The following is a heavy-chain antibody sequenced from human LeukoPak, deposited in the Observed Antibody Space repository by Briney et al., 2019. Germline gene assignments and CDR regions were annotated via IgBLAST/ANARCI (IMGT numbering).Heavy chain of an antibody. Sequence: ASVKVSWKASGYTFTDYYIHWVRQAPGQGLEWMAWINPNSGGTKYAQKFQGRVTMTRDTSISTAYMELSRLSSDDTAVYYCGTLWAAAGTRQFFYNGMDVWGRGTTVTVSS. CDR1: GYTFTDYY. D-gene: IGHD6-13*01. V-gene: IGHV1-2*02. CDR2: INPNSGGT. CDR3: GTLWAAAGTRQFFYNGMDV. J-gene: IGHJ6*02.